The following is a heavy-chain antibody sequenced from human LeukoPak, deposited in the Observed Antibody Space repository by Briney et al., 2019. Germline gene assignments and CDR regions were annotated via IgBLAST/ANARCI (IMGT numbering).Heavy chain of an antibody. Sequence: ASVKVSCKASGYTFTGYYMHWVRRAPGQGLEWMGWINPNSGGTNYAQKFQGRVTMTRDTSISTAYMELSRLRSDDTAVYYCARGFEYSSGRDYWGQGTLVTVSS. V-gene: IGHV1-2*02. CDR2: INPNSGGT. CDR1: GYTFTGYY. CDR3: ARGFEYSSGRDY. D-gene: IGHD6-19*01. J-gene: IGHJ4*02.